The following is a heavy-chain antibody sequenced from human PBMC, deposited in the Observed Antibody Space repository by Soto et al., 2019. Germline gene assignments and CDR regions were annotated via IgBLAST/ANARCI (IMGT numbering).Heavy chain of an antibody. CDR1: GFTFSSYA. V-gene: IGHV3-23*01. J-gene: IGHJ5*02. CDR2: ISGSGGST. CDR3: AKDVADIVVVGWFDP. D-gene: IGHD2-15*01. Sequence: GGSLRLSCAASGFTFSSYAMSWVRQAPGKGLEWVSAISGSGGSTYYADSVKGRFTISRDNSKNTLYLQMNSLRAEDTAVYYCAKDVADIVVVGWFDPWGQGTLVTVSS.